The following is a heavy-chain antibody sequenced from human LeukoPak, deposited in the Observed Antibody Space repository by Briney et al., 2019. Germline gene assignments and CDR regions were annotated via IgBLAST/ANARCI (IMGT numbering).Heavy chain of an antibody. D-gene: IGHD3-3*01. Sequence: ASVKVSCKASGYTFSSYYIYWVRQAPGQGLEWVGGINPSGGSTTYAQKFQGRVTMTRDTSTSTVYMELSSLRSEDTAVYYCARDGAWSDFDYWGQGTLVTVSS. CDR2: INPSGGST. J-gene: IGHJ4*02. CDR1: GYTFSSYY. V-gene: IGHV1-46*01. CDR3: ARDGAWSDFDY.